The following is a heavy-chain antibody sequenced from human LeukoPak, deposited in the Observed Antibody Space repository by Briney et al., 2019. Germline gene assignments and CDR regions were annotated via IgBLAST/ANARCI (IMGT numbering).Heavy chain of an antibody. CDR2: IWYDGRGQ. Sequence: PGGSLRLSCAASGFTFSSYGMPWVRQAPGKGLEWVATIWYDGRGQFYAESVKGLFTIYRDNSKNTVYLQMSSLTAVDTAMYYCSKDVAATTHSAWYFDLLGRGTLVTVSS. V-gene: IGHV3-33*06. CDR3: SKDVAATTHSAWYFDL. D-gene: IGHD5-24*01. J-gene: IGHJ2*01. CDR1: GFTFSSYG.